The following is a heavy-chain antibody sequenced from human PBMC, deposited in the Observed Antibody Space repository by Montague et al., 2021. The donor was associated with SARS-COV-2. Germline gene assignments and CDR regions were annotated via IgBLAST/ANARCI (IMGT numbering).Heavy chain of an antibody. Sequence: PALVKPTQTLTLTCTLSGFSLSTGGMRASWIRQPPGKALEWLARIDWDDDKFYSTSLKTRLTISKDTSKNQVVLTMTNMDPVGTATYYCARSYYDILTNYYDAFDIWGQGTMVTVSS. CDR2: IDWDDDK. D-gene: IGHD3-9*01. V-gene: IGHV2-70*04. CDR1: GFSLSTGGMR. CDR3: ARSYYDILTNYYDAFDI. J-gene: IGHJ3*02.